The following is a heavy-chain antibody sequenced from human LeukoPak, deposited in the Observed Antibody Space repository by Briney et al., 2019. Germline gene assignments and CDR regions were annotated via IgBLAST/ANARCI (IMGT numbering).Heavy chain of an antibody. CDR3: ARGKRRFDY. V-gene: IGHV3-11*01. Sequence: GGSLRLSCAASGFSFSESYMSWIRQAPGKGLEWVAYISGSGSSMYYADSVKGRFTISRDNAGNSLHLHMSSLRADDTAVYYCARGKRRFDYWGQGTLVTVSS. CDR2: ISGSGSSM. CDR1: GFSFSESY. J-gene: IGHJ4*02.